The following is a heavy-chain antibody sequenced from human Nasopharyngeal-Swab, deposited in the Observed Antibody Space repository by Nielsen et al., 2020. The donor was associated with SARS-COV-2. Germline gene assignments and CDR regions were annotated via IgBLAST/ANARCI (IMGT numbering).Heavy chain of an antibody. CDR3: AASQWGEYFDY. CDR1: GSTLTEIS. Sequence: ASVKVSCKVSGSTLTEISMHWMRQAHGRGLEWMGGFDPEDGETIYAQKFQGRVTMTEDTSIDTAYMELRSLRSEDTAVYYCAASQWGEYFDYWGQGTLVTVSS. J-gene: IGHJ4*02. CDR2: FDPEDGET. V-gene: IGHV1-24*01. D-gene: IGHD3-16*01.